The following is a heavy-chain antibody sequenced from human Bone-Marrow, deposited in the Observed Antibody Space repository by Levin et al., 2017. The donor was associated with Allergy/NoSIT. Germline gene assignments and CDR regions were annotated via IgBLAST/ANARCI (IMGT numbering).Heavy chain of an antibody. CDR3: ARNRIVVSGGNDYYYGMDG. CDR1: GGSVSGGTYY. CDR2: INYRGST. V-gene: IGHV4-61*01. Sequence: SETLSLTCTVSGGSVSGGTYYWSWIRQPPGKGLEWIGYINYRGSTKYNPSLKSRDTISVDTSKNEFSLKLSSVTAADTAVYYCARNRIVVSGGNDYYYGMDGWGQGTTVTVSS. D-gene: IGHD3-22*01. J-gene: IGHJ6*02.